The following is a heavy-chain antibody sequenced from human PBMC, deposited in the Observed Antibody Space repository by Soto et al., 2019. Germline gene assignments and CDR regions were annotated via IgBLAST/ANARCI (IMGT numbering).Heavy chain of an antibody. Sequence: SVKVSCKASGFTFTSSAVQWVRQARGQRLEWIGWIVVGSGNTNYAQKFQERVTITRDMSTSTAYMELSSLRSEDTAVYYCAADLGHSSGYYVSWFDPWGQGTLVTVSS. V-gene: IGHV1-58*01. CDR3: AADLGHSSGYYVSWFDP. J-gene: IGHJ5*02. CDR2: IVVGSGNT. D-gene: IGHD3-22*01. CDR1: GFTFTSSA.